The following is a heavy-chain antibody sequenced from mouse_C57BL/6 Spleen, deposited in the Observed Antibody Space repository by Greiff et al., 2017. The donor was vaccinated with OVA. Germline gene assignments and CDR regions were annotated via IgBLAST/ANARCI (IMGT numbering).Heavy chain of an antibody. CDR3: ARNLNYGNYVYYAMDY. CDR1: GFSLTSYG. Sequence: VQLQQSGPGLVQPSQSLSITCTVSGFSLTSYGVHWVRQSPGKGLEWLGVIWSGGSTDYNAAFISRLSISKDNSKSQVFFKMNSLQADDTAIYYCARNLNYGNYVYYAMDYWGQGTSVTVSS. V-gene: IGHV2-2*01. D-gene: IGHD2-1*01. J-gene: IGHJ4*01. CDR2: IWSGGST.